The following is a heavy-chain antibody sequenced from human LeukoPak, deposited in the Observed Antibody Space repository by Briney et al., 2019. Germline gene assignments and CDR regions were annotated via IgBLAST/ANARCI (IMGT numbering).Heavy chain of an antibody. Sequence: SETLSLTCTVSGGSISSYYWSWIRQPAGKGLEWIGRIYTSGSTNYNPSLKSRVTMSVDTSKNQFSLKLSSVTAADTAVYYCARDAGSALLWFGELWHYYYHGMDVWGQGTTVTVSS. CDR3: ARDAGSALLWFGELWHYYYHGMDV. CDR1: GGSISSYY. V-gene: IGHV4-4*07. D-gene: IGHD3-10*01. CDR2: IYTSGST. J-gene: IGHJ6*02.